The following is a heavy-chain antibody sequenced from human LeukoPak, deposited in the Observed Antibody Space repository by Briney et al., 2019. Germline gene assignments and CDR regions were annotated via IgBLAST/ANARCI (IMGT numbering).Heavy chain of an antibody. CDR3: ARARYANAWYAFDI. D-gene: IGHD2-2*01. CDR2: LSHSGSS. V-gene: IGHV4-59*02. Sequence: SETLSLTCAVSGGSVSSYYWSWIRRPPGRGLEWIAYLSHSGSSDSNPSLTSRVTTLVDTSKNQFSLKLTSVTAADTAVYYCARARYANAWYAFDIWGHGTMVTVSS. J-gene: IGHJ3*02. CDR1: GGSVSSYY.